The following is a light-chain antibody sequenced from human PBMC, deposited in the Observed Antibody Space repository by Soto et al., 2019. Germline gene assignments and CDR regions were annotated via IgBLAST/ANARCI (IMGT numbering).Light chain of an antibody. Sequence: QSALTQPRSVSGSPGQSVTISCTGTSSDVGGYNYVSWYQQHPGKAPKLMIYDVSKRPSGVPDRFSGSKSGNTASLTISGLQAVDEADYYCCSYAGSYTHYVFGTGTKLTVL. CDR3: CSYAGSYTHYV. J-gene: IGLJ1*01. CDR1: SSDVGGYNY. CDR2: DVS. V-gene: IGLV2-11*01.